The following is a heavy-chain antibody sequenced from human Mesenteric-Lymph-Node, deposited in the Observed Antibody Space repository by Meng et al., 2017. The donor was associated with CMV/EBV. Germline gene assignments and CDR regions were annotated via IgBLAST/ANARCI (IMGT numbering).Heavy chain of an antibody. CDR1: GFTFNTYN. D-gene: IGHD6-19*01. J-gene: IGHJ3*02. CDR3: AREGFSSGWSSDAFDI. V-gene: IGHV3-21*01. CDR2: ISSDSLYV. Sequence: GGSLRLSCAAAGFTFNTYNMNWVRQAPGKGLEWVSSISSDSLYVYYADSLKGRFTISRDNAKNSVYLQMNRLRADDTAVYYCAREGFSSGWSSDAFDIWGQGTMVTVSS.